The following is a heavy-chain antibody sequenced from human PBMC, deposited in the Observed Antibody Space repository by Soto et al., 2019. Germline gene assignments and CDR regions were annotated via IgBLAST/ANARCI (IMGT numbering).Heavy chain of an antibody. V-gene: IGHV5-51*01. Sequence: PGETLNIFYKTSGYSYNPYWIVWLRELPGKGLDWMGIIYHRDYDTRYSPSSQGRLTNSVDNSNNTAYLHWTSLRAAHSGMYFCARQNNWGYWDFDFWGQGTLVTVSS. CDR3: ARQNNWGYWDFDF. D-gene: IGHD7-27*01. J-gene: IGHJ4*01. CDR1: GYSYNPYW. CDR2: IYHRDYDT.